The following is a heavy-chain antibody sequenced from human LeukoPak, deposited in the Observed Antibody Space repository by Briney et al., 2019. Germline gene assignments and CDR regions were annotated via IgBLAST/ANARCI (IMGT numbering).Heavy chain of an antibody. D-gene: IGHD4-17*01. CDR2: ISSSGSTI. Sequence: GGSLRLSCAASGFTFSSYEMNWVRQAPGKGLEWVSYISSSGSTIYYADSVKGRFTISRDNAKNSLYLRMNSLRVEDTAVYYCARGDFSDYGDYVDAFDIWGQGTMVTVSS. CDR1: GFTFSSYE. CDR3: ARGDFSDYGDYVDAFDI. V-gene: IGHV3-48*03. J-gene: IGHJ3*02.